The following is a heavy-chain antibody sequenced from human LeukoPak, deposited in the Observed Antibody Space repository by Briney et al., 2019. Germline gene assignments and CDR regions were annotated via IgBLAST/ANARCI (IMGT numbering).Heavy chain of an antibody. CDR1: GGTFSSYA. J-gene: IGHJ5*02. Sequence: SVKVSCKASGGTFSSYAISWVRQAPGQGLEWMGGIMSMFGTAKYAQKFQGRVTMTEDTSTDTAYMELSSLRSEDTAVYYCATDYGDYTNWFDPWGQGTLVTVSS. CDR3: ATDYGDYTNWFDP. V-gene: IGHV1-69*06. CDR2: IMSMFGTA. D-gene: IGHD4-17*01.